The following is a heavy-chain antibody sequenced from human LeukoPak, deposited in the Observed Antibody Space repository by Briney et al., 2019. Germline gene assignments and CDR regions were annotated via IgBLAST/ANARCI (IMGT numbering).Heavy chain of an antibody. J-gene: IGHJ6*03. D-gene: IGHD6-13*01. Sequence: ASVKVSCKASGYTFTDHYMHWVRQAPGQGPEWMGWINPNSGGINDYAHKFQGRVTMTRDTSISTAYMELSSLRSDDTAVYYCARGAATGTLWYYYYYMDVWGKGTTVTVSS. CDR2: INPNSGGI. CDR3: ARGAATGTLWYYYYYMDV. V-gene: IGHV1-2*07. CDR1: GYTFTDHY.